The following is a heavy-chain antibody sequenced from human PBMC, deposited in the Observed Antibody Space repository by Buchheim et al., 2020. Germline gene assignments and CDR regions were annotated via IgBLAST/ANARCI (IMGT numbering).Heavy chain of an antibody. Sequence: EVQLVESGGGLVQPGRSLRLSCTASGFTFGDYAMSWFRQAPGKGLEWVGFIRSKAYGGTTEYAASVKGRFTISRDDSKSIPYLQMNSLKTEDTAVYYCTRDLGGYPFDYWGQGTL. J-gene: IGHJ4*02. CDR2: IRSKAYGGTT. CDR3: TRDLGGYPFDY. CDR1: GFTFGDYA. V-gene: IGHV3-49*03. D-gene: IGHD3-22*01.